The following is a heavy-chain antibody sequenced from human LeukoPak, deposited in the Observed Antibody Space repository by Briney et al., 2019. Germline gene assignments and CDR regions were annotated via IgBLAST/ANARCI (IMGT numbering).Heavy chain of an antibody. V-gene: IGHV3-30*02. CDR3: AKDRDVVLLWFGELLGPNFDY. J-gene: IGHJ4*02. Sequence: GGSLRLSCAASGFSFKYYGMHWVRQAPGKGLEWLAFIRYDANTEYYADSVQGRFTISRDNSRNTLYLQMNSLRAEDTAVYYCAKDRDVVLLWFGELLGPNFDYWGQGTLVTVSS. CDR1: GFSFKYYG. D-gene: IGHD3-10*01. CDR2: IRYDANTE.